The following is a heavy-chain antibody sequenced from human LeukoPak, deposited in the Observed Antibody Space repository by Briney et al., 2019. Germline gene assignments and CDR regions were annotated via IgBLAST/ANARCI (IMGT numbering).Heavy chain of an antibody. CDR2: ISGSGGST. D-gene: IGHD5-18*01. CDR1: GFTFSSYA. J-gene: IGHJ5*02. V-gene: IGHV3-23*01. Sequence: GGSLRLSCAASGFTFSSYAMSWVRQAPGKGLEWVSAISGSGGSTYYADSVKGWFTISRDNSKNTLYLQMNSLRAEDTAVYYCARTYSYRNWFDPWGQGTLVTVSS. CDR3: ARTYSYRNWFDP.